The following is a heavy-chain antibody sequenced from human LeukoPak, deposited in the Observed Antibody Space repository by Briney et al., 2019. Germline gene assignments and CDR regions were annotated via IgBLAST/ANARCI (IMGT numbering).Heavy chain of an antibody. D-gene: IGHD3-16*01. CDR3: ARGDYYDGGGRNWFDV. V-gene: IGHV4-4*07. CDR2: IHTSGTT. J-gene: IGHJ5*02. Sequence: TSETLSLTCTVSGDSMSYYYWNFIRQPAGKGLEWIVRIHTSGTTYYSASLKSRVSMSVDSSRNQFSLRLTSVTAADTAIYFCARGDYYDGGGRNWFDVWGQGTLVTVSS. CDR1: GDSMSYYY.